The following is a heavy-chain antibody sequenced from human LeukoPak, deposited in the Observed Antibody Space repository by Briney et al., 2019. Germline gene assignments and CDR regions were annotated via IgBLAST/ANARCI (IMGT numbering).Heavy chain of an antibody. D-gene: IGHD3-10*01. Sequence: SETLYLTCTVSGGSISSYYWSWIRQPAGKGLEWIGRIYTSGSTNYNPSLKSRVTMSVDTSKNQFSLKLSSVTAADTAVYYCARDGYYYGSGSYRYDYWGQGTLVTVSS. V-gene: IGHV4-4*07. CDR3: ARDGYYYGSGSYRYDY. J-gene: IGHJ4*02. CDR1: GGSISSYY. CDR2: IYTSGST.